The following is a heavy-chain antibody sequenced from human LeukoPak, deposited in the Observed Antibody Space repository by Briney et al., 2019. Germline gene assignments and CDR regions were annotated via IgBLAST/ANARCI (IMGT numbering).Heavy chain of an antibody. D-gene: IGHD2-21*01. Sequence: SETLSLTCTVSGVSLSSDKYYWTWIRQRPGKGVEWIGHIYYSGSTSFNPSLKSRVSMSMDTSKSQFSLKLTSVTAADTAVYYCATPYCGAISCLDVFDVWGQGTVVTVSS. CDR2: IYYSGST. V-gene: IGHV4-31*03. CDR1: GVSLSSDKYY. J-gene: IGHJ3*01. CDR3: ATPYCGAISCLDVFDV.